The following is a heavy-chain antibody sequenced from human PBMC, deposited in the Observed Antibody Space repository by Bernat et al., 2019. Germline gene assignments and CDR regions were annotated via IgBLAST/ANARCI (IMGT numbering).Heavy chain of an antibody. D-gene: IGHD6-13*01. CDR2: ISHSGRT. J-gene: IGHJ4*02. CDR1: GGSFSGYS. Sequence: QVQLQRWGAGLLKPSETLSLPCAAFGGSFSGYSWTWIRQPPGKGLEWIGEISHSGRTNYNPSLKSRVTISIDTSKNQFSLSLSSVTAADTALYYCARGNMAASIFYWGQGTLVTVSS. CDR3: ARGNMAASIFY. V-gene: IGHV4-34*01.